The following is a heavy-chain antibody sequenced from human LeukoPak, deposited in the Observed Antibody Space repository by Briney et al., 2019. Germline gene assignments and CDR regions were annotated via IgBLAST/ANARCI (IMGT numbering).Heavy chain of an antibody. V-gene: IGHV1-18*01. CDR1: GYIFNNYG. J-gene: IGHJ4*02. CDR3: ARDGHWRYYYKSSGYYRGDY. Sequence: ASVKVSCKASGYIFNNYGISWVRQAPGQGLEWMGWIIGYNGNAKYAQKVQGRVTMTTDISTSTAYMELRSLRAADTAVYYCARDGHWRYYYKSSGYYRGDYWGQGTLVTVSS. D-gene: IGHD3-22*01. CDR2: IIGYNGNA.